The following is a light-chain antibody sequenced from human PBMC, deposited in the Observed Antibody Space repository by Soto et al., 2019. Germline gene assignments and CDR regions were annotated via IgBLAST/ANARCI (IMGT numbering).Light chain of an antibody. CDR3: GTWDDSLSGPV. CDR1: NSNVGINY. J-gene: IGLJ2*01. CDR2: RNN. Sequence: SVLTQPLSASGTPGQRVTISCSGANSNVGINYVYWYQHLPGTAPKLLMFRNNQRPSGVPDRFSGSKSGTSASLAISGLRSEDEADYYCGTWDDSLSGPVFGGGTKVTVL. V-gene: IGLV1-47*01.